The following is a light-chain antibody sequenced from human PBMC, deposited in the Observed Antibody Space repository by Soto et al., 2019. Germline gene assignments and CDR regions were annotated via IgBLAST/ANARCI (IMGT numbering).Light chain of an antibody. CDR2: KAS. J-gene: IGKJ1*01. V-gene: IGKV1-5*03. CDR1: QSVNSR. CDR3: QQYDCYPWT. Sequence: DIQMTQSPSTLSASIGDTVNINCRASQSVNSRLAWYQQRPGKTPRILIYKASSLEREVPSRFSGSGSGTEYTLTIRNLEPDDFATYYCQQYDCYPWTFGQGTEVEVK.